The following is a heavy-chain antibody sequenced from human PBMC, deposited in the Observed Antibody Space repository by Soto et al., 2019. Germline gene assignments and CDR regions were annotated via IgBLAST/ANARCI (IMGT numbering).Heavy chain of an antibody. CDR1: VFTFYDNS. Sequence: SLRLSCSFSVFTFYDNSIHWVRQAPEKGLEWVSGINWKSDIGYADSVKGRFTVSRDNAENSLYLQMNSLRAEDTALYYCAISKDRGGRTKFIYWGQGTQVTVSS. V-gene: IGHV3-9*01. D-gene: IGHD1-26*01. CDR2: INWKSDI. CDR3: AISKDRGGRTKFIY. J-gene: IGHJ4*02.